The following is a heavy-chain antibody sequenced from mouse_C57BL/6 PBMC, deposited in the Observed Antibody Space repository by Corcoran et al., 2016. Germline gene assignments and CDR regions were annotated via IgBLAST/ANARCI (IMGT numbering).Heavy chain of an antibody. Sequence: EVQLQHSGPGLVKPGASVKISCKASGYTFTDYYMNWVKQSHGKSLEWIGDINPNNGGTSYNQKFKGKATLTVDKSSSTAYMERRSLTSEDSAVYYCARDYDYWYVDVWGTGTTVTVSA. CDR3: ARDYDYWYVDV. CDR2: INPNNGGT. D-gene: IGHD2-4*01. J-gene: IGHJ1*03. CDR1: GYTFTDYY. V-gene: IGHV1-26*01.